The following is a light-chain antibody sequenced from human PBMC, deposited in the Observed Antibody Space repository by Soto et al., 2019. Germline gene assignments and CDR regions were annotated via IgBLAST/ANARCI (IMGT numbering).Light chain of an antibody. Sequence: QAVVTQPPSASGTPVQRVTISCSGSSSNIGTYTVNWYQQVPGTAPQLLIYSNNQRPAGVPDRFSGSKSGTSASLAISGLQSEDEADYYCAAWDASLNGVIFGGGTKLTVL. CDR2: SNN. CDR1: SSNIGTYT. CDR3: AAWDASLNGVI. J-gene: IGLJ2*01. V-gene: IGLV1-44*01.